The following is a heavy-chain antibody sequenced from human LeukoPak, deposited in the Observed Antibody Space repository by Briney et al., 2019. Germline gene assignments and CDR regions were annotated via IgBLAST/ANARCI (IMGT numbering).Heavy chain of an antibody. J-gene: IGHJ4*02. Sequence: GGSLRLSCAASGFTFSSYWMSWVRQAPGKGLEWVANIKQDGSEKYYVDSVKGRFTISRDNAKNSLYLQMNSLIAEDTAVYYCARDWARWLQSLGDWGQGTLVTVSS. CDR2: IKQDGSEK. V-gene: IGHV3-7*01. D-gene: IGHD5-24*01. CDR1: GFTFSSYW. CDR3: ARDWARWLQSLGD.